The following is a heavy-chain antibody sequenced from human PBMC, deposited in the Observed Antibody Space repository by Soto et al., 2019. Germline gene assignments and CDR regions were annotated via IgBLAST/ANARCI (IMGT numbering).Heavy chain of an antibody. J-gene: IGHJ4*02. CDR2: INHSGST. CDR1: GGSFSGYY. D-gene: IGHD1-1*01. V-gene: IGHV4-34*01. CDR3: ARGTRTRTTYDY. Sequence: PSETLSLTCAVYGGSFSGYYWSWIRQPPGKGLEWIGEINHSGSTNYNPSLKSRVTISVDTSKNQFSLKLSSVTAADTAVYYCARGTRTRTTYDYWGQGTLVTVSS.